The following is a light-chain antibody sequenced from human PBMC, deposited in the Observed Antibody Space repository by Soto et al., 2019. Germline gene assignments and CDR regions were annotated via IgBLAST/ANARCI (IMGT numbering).Light chain of an antibody. V-gene: IGLV4-69*01. CDR3: QTWGTGIQV. Sequence: QLVLTQSPSASASLGASVKLTGILSSGHSNYAIAWHQQQPQKGPRYLMKLNSDGSHSKGDGIPDRFSGSSSGAERYLTISSLQSNDEADYYFQTWGTGIQVFGGGTKLTVL. CDR1: SGHSNYA. J-gene: IGLJ2*01. CDR2: LNSDGSH.